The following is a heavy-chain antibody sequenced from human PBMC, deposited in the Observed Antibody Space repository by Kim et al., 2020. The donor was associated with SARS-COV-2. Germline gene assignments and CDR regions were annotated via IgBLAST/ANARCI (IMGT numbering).Heavy chain of an antibody. V-gene: IGHV1-46*01. Sequence: ASVKVSCKASGYTFTSYYMHWVRQAPGQGLEWMGIINPSGGSTSYAQKFQGRVTMTRDTSTSTVYMELSSLRSEDTAVYYCARDLHSYYYDSSGYYPYYFDYWGQETLVTVSS. CDR3: ARDLHSYYYDSSGYYPYYFDY. D-gene: IGHD3-22*01. CDR2: INPSGGST. J-gene: IGHJ4*02. CDR1: GYTFTSYY.